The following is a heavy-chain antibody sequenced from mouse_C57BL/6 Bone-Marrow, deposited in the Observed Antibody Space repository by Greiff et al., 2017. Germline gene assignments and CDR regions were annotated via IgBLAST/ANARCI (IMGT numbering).Heavy chain of an antibody. CDR1: GFTFTDYY. CDR2: IRNKANGYTT. J-gene: IGHJ2*01. CDR3: ERSTGVGDYFDY. Sequence: EVQGVESGGGLVQPGGSLSLSCAASGFTFTDYYMSWVRQPPGKALEWLGFIRNKANGYTTEYSASVKGRFTISRDNSQSILYRQMNALRAEDSATNDCERSTGVGDYFDYWGKGTTLTVSS. V-gene: IGHV7-3*01. D-gene: IGHD1-1*01.